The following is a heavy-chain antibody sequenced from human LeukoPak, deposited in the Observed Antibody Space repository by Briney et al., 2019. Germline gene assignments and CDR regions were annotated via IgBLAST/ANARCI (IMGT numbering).Heavy chain of an antibody. J-gene: IGHJ4*02. D-gene: IGHD2-2*01. V-gene: IGHV1-2*02. CDR1: GYTFTGYY. CDR2: INPNSGGT. Sequence: ASVKVSCKASGYTFTGYYMHWVRQAPGQGLEWMGWINPNSGGTNYAQKFQGRVTMTRDTSISTAYMELSRLRSDDTAVYYCARVVVRGSTYGSGPGYWGQGTLVNVSS. CDR3: ARVVVRGSTYGSGPGY.